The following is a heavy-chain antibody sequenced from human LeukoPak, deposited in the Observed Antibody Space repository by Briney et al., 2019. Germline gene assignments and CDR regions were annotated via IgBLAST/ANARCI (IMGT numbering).Heavy chain of an antibody. CDR2: ISSSSSYI. CDR3: ARTVRSSSWSYYFDY. J-gene: IGHJ4*02. V-gene: IGHV3-21*01. D-gene: IGHD6-13*01. Sequence: GGSLRLSCAASGFTFSSYSMNWVRQAPGKGLEWVSSISSSSSYIYYADSVKGRFTISRDNAKNSLYLQMNSLRAEDTAVYYCARTVRSSSWSYYFDYWGQGTLVTVSS. CDR1: GFTFSSYS.